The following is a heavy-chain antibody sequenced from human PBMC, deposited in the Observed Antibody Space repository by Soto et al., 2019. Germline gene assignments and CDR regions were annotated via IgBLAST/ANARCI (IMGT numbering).Heavy chain of an antibody. Sequence: QVQLVQSGAEVKKPGASVKVSCKASGYTFTNYGLNWVRQAPGQGLEWMGWISPYNGNTNYAQMLQGRVTMTTDTSTSTAYVALRSLRSDDTAVYYCARSGSNGYYLDYWGQGTLVTVSS. D-gene: IGHD3-22*01. CDR1: GYTFTNYG. V-gene: IGHV1-18*01. CDR2: ISPYNGNT. J-gene: IGHJ4*02. CDR3: ARSGSNGYYLDY.